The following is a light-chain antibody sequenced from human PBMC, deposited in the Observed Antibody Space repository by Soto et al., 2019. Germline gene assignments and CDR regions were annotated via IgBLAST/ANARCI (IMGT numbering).Light chain of an antibody. CDR1: QTVSSTY. Sequence: EIVLTQSPGTLSLSPGERATLSCRASQTVSSTYLVWYQQKPGQAPRLLIYGASNRAPGLSDRFSGSGSGTDFDLTISRLEPEDFAVYYCHKCGNSWWTFGQGTKVEIK. V-gene: IGKV3-20*01. CDR2: GAS. CDR3: HKCGNSWWT. J-gene: IGKJ1*01.